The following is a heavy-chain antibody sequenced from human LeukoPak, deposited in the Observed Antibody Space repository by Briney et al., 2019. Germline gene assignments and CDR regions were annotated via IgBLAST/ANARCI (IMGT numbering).Heavy chain of an antibody. V-gene: IGHV3-73*01. Sequence: GGSLRLSCAASGFTFSGSAMHWVRQASGKGLEWVGRIRSKANSYATAYAASVKGRFTISRDDSKNTAYLQMNSLKTEDTAVYYCTRLFAGNWFDPWGQGTLVTVSS. CDR3: TRLFAGNWFDP. J-gene: IGHJ5*02. CDR2: IRSKANSYAT. CDR1: GFTFSGSA.